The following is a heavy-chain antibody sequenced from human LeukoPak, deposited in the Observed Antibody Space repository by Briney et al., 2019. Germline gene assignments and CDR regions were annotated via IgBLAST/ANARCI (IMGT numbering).Heavy chain of an antibody. Sequence: ASVKVSCKASGYTFTSYDINWVRQATGQGLEWMGWMNPNSGNTGYAQKFQGRVTMTRNTPISTAYMELSSLRSEDTAVYYCARGHIVEDILTGYPRGYYYYGMDVWGQGTTVTASS. D-gene: IGHD3-9*01. CDR1: GYTFTSYD. CDR2: MNPNSGNT. J-gene: IGHJ6*02. CDR3: ARGHIVEDILTGYPRGYYYYGMDV. V-gene: IGHV1-8*01.